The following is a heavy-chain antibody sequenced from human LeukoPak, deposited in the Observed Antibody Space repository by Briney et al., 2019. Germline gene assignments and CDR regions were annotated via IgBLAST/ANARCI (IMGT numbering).Heavy chain of an antibody. D-gene: IGHD3-22*01. CDR3: ARVLASAYYYDSSGYLDY. CDR2: FDPEDGET. V-gene: IGHV1-24*01. Sequence: ASVKVSCKVSGYTLTELSMHWVRQAPGKGLEWMGGFDPEDGETIYAQKFQGRVTMTEDTSTDTAYMELSSLRSEDTAVYYCARVLASAYYYDSSGYLDYWGQGTLVTVSS. J-gene: IGHJ4*02. CDR1: GYTLTELS.